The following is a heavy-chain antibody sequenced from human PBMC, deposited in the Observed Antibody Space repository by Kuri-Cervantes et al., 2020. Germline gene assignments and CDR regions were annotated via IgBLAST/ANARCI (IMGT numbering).Heavy chain of an antibody. CDR3: ARGSLAAATTT. CDR1: GGSISSSSYY. V-gene: IGHV4-39*07. Sequence: GSLRLSCTVSGGSISSSSYYWGWIRQPPGKGLGWIGSIYYSGSTYYNPSLKSRVTISVDTSKNQSSLKLSSVTAADTAVYYCARGSLAAATTTWGQGTLVTVSS. J-gene: IGHJ5*02. D-gene: IGHD6-13*01. CDR2: IYYSGST.